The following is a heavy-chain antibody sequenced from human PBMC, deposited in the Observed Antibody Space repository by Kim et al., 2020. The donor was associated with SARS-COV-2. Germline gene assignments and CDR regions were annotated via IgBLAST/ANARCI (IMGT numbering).Heavy chain of an antibody. Sequence: GGSLRLSCAASGFTFSSYSMNWVRQAPGKGLEWVSSISSSSSYIYYADPVKGRFTISRNNAKNSLYLQMNSLRAEDTAVYYWARDFGYYGSGSYYTSGWFDRWGQGTLNTVTS. V-gene: IGHV3-21*01. J-gene: IGHJ5*02. D-gene: IGHD3-10*01. CDR2: ISSSSSYI. CDR3: ARDFGYYGSGSYYTSGWFDR. CDR1: GFTFSSYS.